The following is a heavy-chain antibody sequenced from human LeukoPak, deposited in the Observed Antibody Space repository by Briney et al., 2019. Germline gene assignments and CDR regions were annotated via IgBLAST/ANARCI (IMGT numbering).Heavy chain of an antibody. Sequence: GGSLRLSCAASGFTFSSYGMHWVRQAPGKGLGWVAVISYDGSNKYYADSVKGRFTISRDNSKNTLYLQMNSLRAEDTAVYYCAKPRLMGAYGLVDAFDIWGQGTMVTVSS. J-gene: IGHJ3*02. D-gene: IGHD1-26*01. CDR1: GFTFSSYG. V-gene: IGHV3-30*18. CDR2: ISYDGSNK. CDR3: AKPRLMGAYGLVDAFDI.